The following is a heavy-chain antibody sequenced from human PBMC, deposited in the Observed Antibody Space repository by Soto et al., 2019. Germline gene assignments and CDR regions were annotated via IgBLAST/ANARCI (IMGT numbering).Heavy chain of an antibody. J-gene: IGHJ4*02. D-gene: IGHD2-15*01. Sequence: AGGSLRLSCTASGFTFGDYGMSWFRQAPGKGLEWAGFIRSKAYGGTTEYAASVKGRFTISRDDSKSIAYLQMNSLKTEDTAVYYCTRETLICNGGSCHRGAFDYWGQGTLVTVSS. CDR3: TRETLICNGGSCHRGAFDY. CDR1: GFTFGDYG. CDR2: IRSKAYGGTT. V-gene: IGHV3-49*03.